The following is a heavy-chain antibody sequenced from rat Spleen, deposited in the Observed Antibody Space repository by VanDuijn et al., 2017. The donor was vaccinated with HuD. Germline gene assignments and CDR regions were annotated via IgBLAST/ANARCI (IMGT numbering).Heavy chain of an antibody. V-gene: IGHV5-29*01. CDR3: VRQGISMMVVDF. Sequence: EVQLVESDGGLVQPGRSLKLSCAASGFTFSDHYMAWVRQAPTKGLEWVAPISHDGTGTYYQNSVKGRFTISRDDAKNTLYLQMDSLRSEDTAIYYCVRQGISMMVVDFWGQGVMITVSS. CDR2: ISHDGTGT. D-gene: IGHD1-12*02. CDR1: GFTFSDHY. J-gene: IGHJ2*01.